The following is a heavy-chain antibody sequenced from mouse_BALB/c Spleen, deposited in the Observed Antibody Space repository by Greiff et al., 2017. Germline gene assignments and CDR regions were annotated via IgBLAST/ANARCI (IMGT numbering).Heavy chain of an antibody. CDR2: IRLKSNNYAT. Sequence: EVMLVESGGGLVQPGGSMKLSCVASGFTFSNYWMNWVRQSPEKGLEWVAEIRLKSNNYATHYAESVKGRFTISRDDSKSSVYLQMNNLRAEDTGIYYCTYYYGSSYDWYFDVWGAGTTVTVSS. CDR1: GFTFSNYW. CDR3: TYYYGSSYDWYFDV. D-gene: IGHD1-1*01. V-gene: IGHV6-6*02. J-gene: IGHJ1*01.